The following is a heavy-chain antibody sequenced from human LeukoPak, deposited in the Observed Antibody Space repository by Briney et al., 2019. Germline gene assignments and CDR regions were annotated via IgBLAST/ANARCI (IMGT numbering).Heavy chain of an antibody. Sequence: GESLKISCAASGFTFSSYWMSWVRQAPGKGLEWVANIKQDGSEKYYVDSVKGRFTISRDNAKNSLYLQMNSLGAEDTAVYYCARDSRGWYFYFDYWGQGTLVTVSS. CDR2: IKQDGSEK. CDR3: ARDSRGWYFYFDY. D-gene: IGHD6-19*01. J-gene: IGHJ4*02. V-gene: IGHV3-7*01. CDR1: GFTFSSYW.